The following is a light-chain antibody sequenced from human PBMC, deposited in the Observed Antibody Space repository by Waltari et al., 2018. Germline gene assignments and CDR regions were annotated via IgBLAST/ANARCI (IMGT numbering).Light chain of an antibody. Sequence: QSVLTQPPSASGTPGPRVTIPCFGSRSNIGNNIVSWYLQVPGTAPKLLIYNNKQRPSGVPERFSGSKSGTSASLAISWLQSEDEAEYSCAAWDDSLEGWVFGGGTRLTVL. CDR1: RSNIGNNI. V-gene: IGLV1-44*01. J-gene: IGLJ3*02. CDR3: AAWDDSLEGWV. CDR2: NNK.